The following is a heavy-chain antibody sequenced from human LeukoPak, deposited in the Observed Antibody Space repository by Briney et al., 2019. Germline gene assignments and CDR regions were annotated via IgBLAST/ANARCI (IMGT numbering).Heavy chain of an antibody. D-gene: IGHD6-19*01. V-gene: IGHV3-7*01. CDR3: ARERDGSSGYSDY. J-gene: IGHJ4*02. CDR1: GFTFISYW. Sequence: PGGSLRLSWAASGFTFISYWMSWFRQAPGKGRDWVANIKQDGSEKYYVDSVKGRFTISRDNAKNSLYLQMNSLRAEDTAVYYCARERDGSSGYSDYWGQGTLVTVSS. CDR2: IKQDGSEK.